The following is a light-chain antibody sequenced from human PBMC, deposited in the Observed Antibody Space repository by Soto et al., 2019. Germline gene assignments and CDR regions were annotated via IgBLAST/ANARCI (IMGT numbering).Light chain of an antibody. CDR1: QSVSSY. CDR2: DAS. J-gene: IGKJ5*01. CDR3: QQRSNLIT. Sequence: EIVLTQSPATLSWSPGERATLSCGAGQSVSSYLAWYQQKPGQAPRLLIYDASNMATGIPARLSGSGSGTVLTLPIRRLEPGYFALFYCQQRSNLITFGHGTRLEIK. V-gene: IGKV3-11*01.